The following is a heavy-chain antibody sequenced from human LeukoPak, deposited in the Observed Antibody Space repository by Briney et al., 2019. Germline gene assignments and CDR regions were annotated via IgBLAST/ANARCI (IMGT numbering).Heavy chain of an antibody. CDR2: IYYSGST. V-gene: IGHV4-59*12. CDR1: GGSISSYY. J-gene: IGHJ4*02. Sequence: PSETLSLTCTVSGGSISSYYWSWIRQPPGKGLEWIGYIYYSGSTNYNPSLKSRVTISVDTSKNQFSLKLSSVTAADTAVYYCWAKSIAARPFDYWGQGTLVTVSS. D-gene: IGHD6-6*01. CDR3: WAKSIAARPFDY.